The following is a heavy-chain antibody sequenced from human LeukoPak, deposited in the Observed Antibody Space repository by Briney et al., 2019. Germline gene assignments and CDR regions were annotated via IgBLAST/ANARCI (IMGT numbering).Heavy chain of an antibody. D-gene: IGHD1-20*01. J-gene: IGHJ6*03. CDR1: GFTFSSYW. Sequence: GGSLRLSCAASGFTFSSYWMIWVRQAPGKGLEWVANIKQDGSEKYYVDSVEGRFTISRDNAKNSLFLQMNSLRAEDTAVYSCARERRPSITLGYYMDVWGKGITVTVS. V-gene: IGHV3-7*01. CDR3: ARERRPSITLGYYMDV. CDR2: IKQDGSEK.